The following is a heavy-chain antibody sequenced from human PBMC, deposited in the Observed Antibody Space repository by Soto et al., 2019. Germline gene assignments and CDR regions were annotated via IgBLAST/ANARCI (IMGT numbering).Heavy chain of an antibody. CDR1: GASSSSVNPT. CDR2: VYYGGAIFYSGNI. Sequence: SETLSLTCTVPGASSSSVNPTWGWTRQPPGKGLEYIGSVYYGGAIFYSGNIYYNPSLKSRVTISVDTSKNQFSLRLSSVTAADTGVYYCVRYDRINMKPYSPEGFHIWGQGTMVTVSS. J-gene: IGHJ3*02. D-gene: IGHD3-3*02. V-gene: IGHV4-39*01. CDR3: VRYDRINMKPYSPEGFHI.